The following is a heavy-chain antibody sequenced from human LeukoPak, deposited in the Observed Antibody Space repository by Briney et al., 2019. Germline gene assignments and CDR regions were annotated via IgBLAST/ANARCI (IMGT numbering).Heavy chain of an antibody. V-gene: IGHV1-69*05. CDR3: ARENYGGNSGNYFDY. CDR2: IIPIFGTA. CDR1: GGTFSSYA. Sequence: GSSVKVSCKASGGTFSSYAISWVRQAPGQGLEWMGGIIPIFGTANYAQKFQGRVTITTDESTSTAYMELSSLRSEDTAVYYCARENYGGNSGNYFDYWGQGTLVTVSS. D-gene: IGHD4-23*01. J-gene: IGHJ4*02.